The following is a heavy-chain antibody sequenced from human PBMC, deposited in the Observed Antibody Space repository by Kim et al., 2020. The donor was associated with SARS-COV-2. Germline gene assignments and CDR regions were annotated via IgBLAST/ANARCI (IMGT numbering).Heavy chain of an antibody. CDR3: TTDSVGYCSSTSCYTDDY. Sequence: KGRFTISRDDSKNTLYLQMNSLKTEDTAVYYCTTDSVGYCSSTSCYTDDYWGQGTLVTVSS. D-gene: IGHD2-2*02. V-gene: IGHV3-15*01. J-gene: IGHJ4*02.